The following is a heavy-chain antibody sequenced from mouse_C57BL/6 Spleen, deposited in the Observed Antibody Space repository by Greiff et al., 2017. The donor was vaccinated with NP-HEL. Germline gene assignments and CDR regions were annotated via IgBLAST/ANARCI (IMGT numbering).Heavy chain of an antibody. CDR3: ARHGSSGPWFAY. Sequence: QVQLQQPGAELVMPGASVKLSCKASGYTFTSYWMHWVKQRPGQGLEWIGEIDPSDSYTNYNQKFKGKSTLTVDKSSSTAYMQLSSLTSEDSAVYYCARHGSSGPWFAYWGQGTLVTVSA. CDR2: IDPSDSYT. CDR1: GYTFTSYW. V-gene: IGHV1-69*01. D-gene: IGHD1-1*01. J-gene: IGHJ3*01.